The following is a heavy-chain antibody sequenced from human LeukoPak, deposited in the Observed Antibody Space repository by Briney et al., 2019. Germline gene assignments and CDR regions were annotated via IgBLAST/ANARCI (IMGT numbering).Heavy chain of an antibody. Sequence: PGGSLRLSCAVSGITLSNYGMSWVRQAPGKGLEWVAGIGDSGGSTNYADSVKGRFTISRDNPKNTLYLQMNSLRAEDTAVYFCARRGVVIRVIDSWGQGALVTVSS. V-gene: IGHV3-23*01. D-gene: IGHD3-10*01. CDR2: IGDSGGST. CDR3: ARRGVVIRVIDS. CDR1: GITLSNYG. J-gene: IGHJ4*02.